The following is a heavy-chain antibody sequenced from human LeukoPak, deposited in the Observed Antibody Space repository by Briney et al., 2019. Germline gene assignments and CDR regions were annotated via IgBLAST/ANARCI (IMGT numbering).Heavy chain of an antibody. CDR3: ARGTGFDWLLSVDY. Sequence: PGGSLSLSCAASGFTFSSYSMNWVRQAPGKGLEWVSYISSSSSTIYYADSVKGRFTISRDNAKNSLYLQMNSLRAEDTAVYYCARGTGFDWLLSVDYWGQGTLVTVSS. CDR1: GFTFSSYS. CDR2: ISSSSSTI. J-gene: IGHJ4*02. D-gene: IGHD3-9*01. V-gene: IGHV3-48*04.